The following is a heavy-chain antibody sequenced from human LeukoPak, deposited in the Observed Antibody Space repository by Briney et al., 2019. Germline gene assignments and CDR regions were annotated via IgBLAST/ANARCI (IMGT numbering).Heavy chain of an antibody. D-gene: IGHD1-26*01. CDR1: GYSISSGYY. V-gene: IGHV4-38-2*01. CDR2: IYHSGGT. Sequence: SETLSLTCAVSGYSISSGYYWGWIRQPPGKGLGWIGSIYHSGGTYYNPSLKSRVTISVDTSKNQFSLKLNSVTAADTAVYYCARPTYSGSYSGAFDIWGQGTMVTVSS. CDR3: ARPTYSGSYSGAFDI. J-gene: IGHJ3*02.